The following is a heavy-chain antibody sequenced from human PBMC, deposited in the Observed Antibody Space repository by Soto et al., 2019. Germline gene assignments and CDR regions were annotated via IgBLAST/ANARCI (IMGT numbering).Heavy chain of an antibody. CDR1: GGSISSGDYY. D-gene: IGHD6-13*01. Sequence: SETLSLTCTVSGGSISSGDYYWSWIRQPPGKGLEWIGYIYHSGSTYYNPSLKSRITISVDKSKNQFSLKLSSVTAADTAVYCCAREYSGLSRWFDAWGQGTLVTVSS. J-gene: IGHJ5*02. CDR2: IYHSGST. CDR3: AREYSGLSRWFDA. V-gene: IGHV4-30-4*01.